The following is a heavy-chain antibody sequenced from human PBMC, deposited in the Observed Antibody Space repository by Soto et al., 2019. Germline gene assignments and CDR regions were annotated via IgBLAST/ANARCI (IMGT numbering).Heavy chain of an antibody. V-gene: IGHV3-21*01. CDR2: ISSSSSYI. Sequence: GGSLRLSCAASGFTFSSYSMNWVRQAPGKGLEWVSSISSSSSYIYYADSVKGRFTISRDNAKNSLYLQMNSLRAEDTAVYHCARDTTNYYYYGMDVWGQGTTVTVSS. CDR1: GFTFSSYS. J-gene: IGHJ6*02. CDR3: ARDTTNYYYYGMDV.